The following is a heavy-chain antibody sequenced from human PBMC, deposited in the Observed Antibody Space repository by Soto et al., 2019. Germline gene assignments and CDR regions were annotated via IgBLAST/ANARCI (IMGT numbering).Heavy chain of an antibody. Sequence: EVQLLESGGDLVQPGGSLRLSCVASGFYFSAYALAWVRQAPGKGLECISGISGDGKATHYAESVRGRFTISRDNSKNTVYRRMDSLRAEDTALYYCAKEVTSCCYPGFDSWGQGTLVTVSS. CDR2: ISGDGKAT. CDR3: AKEVTSCCYPGFDS. V-gene: IGHV3-23*01. J-gene: IGHJ4*02. D-gene: IGHD2-21*01. CDR1: GFYFSAYA.